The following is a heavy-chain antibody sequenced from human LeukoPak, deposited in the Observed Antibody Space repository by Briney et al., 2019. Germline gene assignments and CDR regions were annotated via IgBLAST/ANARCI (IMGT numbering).Heavy chain of an antibody. CDR2: IYTDGGT. J-gene: IGHJ4*02. CDR1: GGSISGYY. D-gene: IGHD2-15*01. Sequence: SETLSLTCSASGGSISGYYWNWIRQPAGKGLEWIGRIYTDGGTLYNPSLKSRVTISLDTSKNQFSLKLTSVTAADTAVYYCARLPGGGFNPPFDYWGQGTLVMVSA. CDR3: ARLPGGGFNPPFDY. V-gene: IGHV4-4*07.